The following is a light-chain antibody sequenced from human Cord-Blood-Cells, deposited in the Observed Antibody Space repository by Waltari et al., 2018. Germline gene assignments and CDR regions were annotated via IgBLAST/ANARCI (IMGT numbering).Light chain of an antibody. Sequence: DVGGYNYVSWYQQHPGKAPKLMIYDVSNRPSGVSNRFSGSKSGNTASLTISGLQAEDEADYYCSSYTSSNTWVFGGGTKLTVL. CDR2: DVS. V-gene: IGLV2-14*03. CDR1: DVGGYNY. CDR3: SSYTSSNTWV. J-gene: IGLJ3*02.